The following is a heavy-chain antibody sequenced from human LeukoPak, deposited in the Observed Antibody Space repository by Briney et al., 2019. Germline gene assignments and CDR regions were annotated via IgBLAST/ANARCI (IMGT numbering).Heavy chain of an antibody. V-gene: IGHV1-2*06. CDR3: ARVLGGWNYFDY. Sequence: ASVKVSCKASGYTFTGYYMHWVRQAPGQGLEWMGRINPNSGGTNYAQRFQGRVTMTRDTSISTAYMELSRLRSDDTAVYYCARVLGGWNYFDYRGQGTLVTVSS. D-gene: IGHD6-19*01. J-gene: IGHJ4*02. CDR1: GYTFTGYY. CDR2: INPNSGGT.